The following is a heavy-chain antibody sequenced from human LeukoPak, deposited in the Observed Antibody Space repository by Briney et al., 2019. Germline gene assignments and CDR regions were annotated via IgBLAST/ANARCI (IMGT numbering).Heavy chain of an antibody. V-gene: IGHV3-23*01. CDR1: GFTFSSYA. J-gene: IGHJ4*02. D-gene: IGHD4-17*01. CDR2: ISGSGGST. CDR3: AKVWRLTTGYFDY. Sequence: GGSLRLSCAASGFTFSSYAMSWVRQAPGKGLGWVSAISGSGGSTYYADSVKGRFTISRDNSKNTLYLQMNSLRAEDTAVYYCAKVWRLTTGYFDYWGQGTLVTVSS.